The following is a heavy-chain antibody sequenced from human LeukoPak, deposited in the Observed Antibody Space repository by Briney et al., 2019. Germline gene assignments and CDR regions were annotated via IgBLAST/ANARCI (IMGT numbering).Heavy chain of an antibody. CDR3: ARGEGHSSGWIYYFDY. J-gene: IGHJ4*02. CDR1: GGSFSGYY. Sequence: PSETLSLTCAVYGGSFSGYYWSWIRRPPGKGLEWIGEINHSGSTNYNPSLKSRVTISVDTSKNQFSLKLSSVTAADTAVYYCARGEGHSSGWIYYFDYWGQGTLVTVSS. D-gene: IGHD6-19*01. V-gene: IGHV4-34*01. CDR2: INHSGST.